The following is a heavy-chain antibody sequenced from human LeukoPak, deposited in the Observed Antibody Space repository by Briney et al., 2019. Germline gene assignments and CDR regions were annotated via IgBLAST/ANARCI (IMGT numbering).Heavy chain of an antibody. V-gene: IGHV3-23*01. D-gene: IGHD6-19*01. CDR2: ITGDGQRV. CDR1: RFTFSSFA. CDR3: AKGGGSAWYWDY. J-gene: IGHJ4*02. Sequence: GGSLRLSCEVSRFTFSSFAMTWVRQAPGKGLEWVSSITGDGQRVHHADSVRGRFTISRDNSKYMLYLQMNSLRAADTAVYYCAKGGGSAWYWDYWGQGTLVTVSS.